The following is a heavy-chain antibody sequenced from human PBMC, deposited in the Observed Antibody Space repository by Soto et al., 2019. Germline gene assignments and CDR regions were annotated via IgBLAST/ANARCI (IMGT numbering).Heavy chain of an antibody. V-gene: IGHV1-18*01. D-gene: IGHD5-12*01. CDR3: ARDGDSGYSGYVNIDELRLFDY. CDR2: ISAYNGNT. Sequence: GASVKVSCKASGYTFTSYGISWVRQAPGQGLEWMGWISAYNGNTNYAQKLQGRVTMTTDTSTSTAYMELRSLRSDDTAVYYCARDGDSGYSGYVNIDELRLFDYWGQGTLVTASS. J-gene: IGHJ4*02. CDR1: GYTFTSYG.